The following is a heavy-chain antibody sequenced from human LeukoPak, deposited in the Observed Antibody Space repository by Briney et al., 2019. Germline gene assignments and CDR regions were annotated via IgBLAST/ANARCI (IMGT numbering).Heavy chain of an antibody. D-gene: IGHD2-8*02. CDR3: AKAPVVYAMDHMIGHEGFDY. CDR1: GCSFDDYA. CDR2: ISWNSGSI. J-gene: IGHJ4*02. Sequence: GGSLRLSCAASGCSFDDYAMHWVRQAPGTGLERVSGISWNSGSIGYADSVKGRFTISRDNAKNSLYLQMNSLRAEDTALYYCAKAPVVYAMDHMIGHEGFDYWGQGTLVTVSS. V-gene: IGHV3-9*01.